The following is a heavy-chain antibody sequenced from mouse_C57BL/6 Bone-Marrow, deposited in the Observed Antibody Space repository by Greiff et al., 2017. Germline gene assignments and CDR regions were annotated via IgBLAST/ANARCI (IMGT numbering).Heavy chain of an antibody. CDR2: IYPRSGNT. CDR1: GYTFTSYG. CDR3: AREHYGSSRFDY. Sequence: VQLQQSGAELARPGASVKLSCKASGYTFTSYGISWVKQRTGQGLEWIGEIYPRSGNTYYNEKFKGKATLTADKSSSTAYMELRSLTSEDSAVYFCAREHYGSSRFDYWGQGTLVTVSA. V-gene: IGHV1-81*01. D-gene: IGHD1-1*01. J-gene: IGHJ3*01.